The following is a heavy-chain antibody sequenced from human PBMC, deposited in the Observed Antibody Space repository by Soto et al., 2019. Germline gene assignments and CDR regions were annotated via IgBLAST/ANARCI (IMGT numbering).Heavy chain of an antibody. CDR2: IIPIIVVI. CDR1: GGTFSTYT. V-gene: IGHV1-69*08. CDR3: AGDPDSHYNDSHAYSYP. J-gene: IGHJ5*02. D-gene: IGHD3-22*01. Sequence: QVQLVQSGAEVKKPGSSVKVSCKASGGTFSTYTITWVRQAPGQGLEWMGRIIPIIVVINYAQTFQGRVTITADKFTGTAYMELTRLTSDDTAVYYCAGDPDSHYNDSHAYSYPWGQGTLVTVSS.